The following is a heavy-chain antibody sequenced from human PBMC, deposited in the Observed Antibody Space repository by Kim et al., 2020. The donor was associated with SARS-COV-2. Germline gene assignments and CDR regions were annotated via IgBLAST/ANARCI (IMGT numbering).Heavy chain of an antibody. Sequence: GVSLRLSCAASGFTLSSYSMKWVRQAPGKGLEWVSFITSRSEYIHYADSVKGRFTISRDNAKNSVFLQMNSLRAEDTAVYYCTREGYYSALDVWGQGTTVTVSS. CDR1: GFTLSSYS. J-gene: IGHJ6*02. CDR3: TREGYYSALDV. CDR2: ITSRSEYI. V-gene: IGHV3-21*01.